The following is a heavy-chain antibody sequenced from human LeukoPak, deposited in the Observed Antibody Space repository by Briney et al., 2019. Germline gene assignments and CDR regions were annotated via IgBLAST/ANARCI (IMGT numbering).Heavy chain of an antibody. J-gene: IGHJ6*02. D-gene: IGHD1-26*01. Sequence: GGSLRLSCAASGFTFSSYGMHWVRQAPGKGLEWVAFIRYDGSNKYYADSVKGRFTISRDNSKNTLYLQMNSLRAEDTAVYYCARVKWGPELKEFYYYGMDVWGQGTTVTVSS. V-gene: IGHV3-30*02. CDR3: ARVKWGPELKEFYYYGMDV. CDR1: GFTFSSYG. CDR2: IRYDGSNK.